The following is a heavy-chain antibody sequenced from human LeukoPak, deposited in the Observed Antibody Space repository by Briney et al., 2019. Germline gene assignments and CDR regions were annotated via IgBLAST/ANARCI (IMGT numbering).Heavy chain of an antibody. CDR1: GFTFSSYE. J-gene: IGHJ3*02. CDR3: ARAEERLGAFDI. V-gene: IGHV3-48*03. D-gene: IGHD1-14*01. Sequence: PGGSLRLSCAASGFTFSSYEMNWVRQAPGKGLEWVSYISSSGSTIYYADSVKGRFTISRDNAKNTLYLQMNSLRAEDTAVYYCARAEERLGAFDIWGQGTMVTVSS. CDR2: ISSSGSTI.